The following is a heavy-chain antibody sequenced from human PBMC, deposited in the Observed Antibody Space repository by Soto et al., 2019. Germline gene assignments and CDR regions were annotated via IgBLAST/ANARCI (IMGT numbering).Heavy chain of an antibody. Sequence: SETLSLTCAVSGVTISTYYWSWIRQPPGKGLERIGYNYHSGTTNYNPSLKSRVTISVDTSKNQFSLRLTSVTAADTAIYYCVREAYIGYGHAIDHWGQGILVTVSS. CDR3: VREAYIGYGHAIDH. D-gene: IGHD5-12*01. V-gene: IGHV4-59*01. CDR2: NYHSGTT. CDR1: GVTISTYY. J-gene: IGHJ4*02.